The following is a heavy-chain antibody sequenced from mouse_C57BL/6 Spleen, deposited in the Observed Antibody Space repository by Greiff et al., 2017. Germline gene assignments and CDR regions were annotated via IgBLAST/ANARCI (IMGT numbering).Heavy chain of an antibody. D-gene: IGHD3-2*01. CDR1: GYAFTNYL. CDR2: INPGSGGT. CDR3: AGGRQLELHFAY. Sequence: QVQLKESGAELVRPGTSVKVSCKASGYAFTNYLIEWVKQRPGQGLEWIGVINPGSGGTNYNEKFKGKATLTADKSSSTAYMQRSRLTSEDSAVYFCAGGRQLELHFAYWGQGTLVTVSA. V-gene: IGHV1-54*01. J-gene: IGHJ3*01.